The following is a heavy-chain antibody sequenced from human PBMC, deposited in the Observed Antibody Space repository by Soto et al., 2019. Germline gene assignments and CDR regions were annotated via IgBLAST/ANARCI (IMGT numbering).Heavy chain of an antibody. CDR1: GGTFSSYA. J-gene: IGHJ6*02. Sequence: ASVKVSCKASGGTFSSYAISWVRQAPGQGLEWMGGIIPIFGTANYAQKFQGRVTITADESTSTANMELSSLRSEDTAVYYCATGYYYYGMDVWGQGTTVTVSS. CDR2: IIPIFGTA. V-gene: IGHV1-69*13. CDR3: ATGYYYYGMDV.